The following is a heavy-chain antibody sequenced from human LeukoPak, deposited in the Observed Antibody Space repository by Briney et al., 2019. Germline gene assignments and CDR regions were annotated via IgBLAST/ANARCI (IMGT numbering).Heavy chain of an antibody. D-gene: IGHD3-16*01. Sequence: ASVKVSCKASGYTFTSYYMHWVRQAPGQGLEWMGIINPSGGSTSYAQKFQGRVTMTRDTSTSTVYMELSSLRSEDTAVYYCARDRTGLPPGTYYYGMDVWGQGTTVTVSS. V-gene: IGHV1-46*01. CDR3: ARDRTGLPPGTYYYGMDV. CDR1: GYTFTSYY. CDR2: INPSGGST. J-gene: IGHJ6*02.